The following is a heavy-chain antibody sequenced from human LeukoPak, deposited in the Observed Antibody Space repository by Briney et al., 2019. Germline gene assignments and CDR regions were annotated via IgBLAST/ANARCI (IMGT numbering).Heavy chain of an antibody. J-gene: IGHJ4*02. CDR2: ISYDGSNK. Sequence: PGGSLRLSCAASGFTFSSYAMHWVRQAPGKGLEWVAVISYDGSNKYYADSVKGRFTISRDNSKNTLYLQMNSLRVEDTAVYYCARDSVPNYYDSSGYYATGYWGQGTLVTVSS. CDR3: ARDSVPNYYDSSGYYATGY. D-gene: IGHD3-22*01. V-gene: IGHV3-30-3*01. CDR1: GFTFSSYA.